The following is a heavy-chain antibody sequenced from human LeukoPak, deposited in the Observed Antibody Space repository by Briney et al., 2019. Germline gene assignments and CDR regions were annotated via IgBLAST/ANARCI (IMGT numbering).Heavy chain of an antibody. D-gene: IGHD3-10*01. CDR3: SRFLWCGEFHFNY. V-gene: IGHV3-49*04. CDR2: IRSKAYGGAT. J-gene: IGHJ4*02. CDR1: GFSFGDYV. Sequence: GGSLRLSCTASGFSFGDYVVGSVRQAPGKGLEWVGFIRSKAYGGATVYAASVKGRFIISRDDSKSIAYLEMNSLKTEDTAVYHCSRFLWCGEFHFNYWGQGTLVTVSS.